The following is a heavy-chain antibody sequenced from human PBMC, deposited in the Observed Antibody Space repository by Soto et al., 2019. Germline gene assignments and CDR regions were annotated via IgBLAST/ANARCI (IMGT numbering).Heavy chain of an antibody. D-gene: IGHD5-12*01. V-gene: IGHV1-2*04. Sequence: GASVNVSCKASGYTFTGYYMHWVRQAPGQGLEWMGWINPNSGGTNYAQKFQGWVTMTRDTSISTAYMELSRLRSDDTAVYYCARYIVATNDDAFDIWGQGTMVTVSS. CDR1: GYTFTGYY. J-gene: IGHJ3*02. CDR2: INPNSGGT. CDR3: ARYIVATNDDAFDI.